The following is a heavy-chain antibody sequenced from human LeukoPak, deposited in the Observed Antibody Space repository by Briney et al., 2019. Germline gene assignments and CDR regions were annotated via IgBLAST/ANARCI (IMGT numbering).Heavy chain of an antibody. V-gene: IGHV3-7*03. CDR3: ARERTYYDILTGYYNAFDI. J-gene: IGHJ3*02. CDR2: IKQDGSEK. CDR1: GFTFSSYW. Sequence: PGGSLRLSCAASGFTFSSYWMGWVRQAPGKGLEWVANIKQDGSEKYYVDSVKGRFTISRDNAKNSLYLQMNSLRAEDTAVYYCARERTYYDILTGYYNAFDIWGQGTMVTVSS. D-gene: IGHD3-9*01.